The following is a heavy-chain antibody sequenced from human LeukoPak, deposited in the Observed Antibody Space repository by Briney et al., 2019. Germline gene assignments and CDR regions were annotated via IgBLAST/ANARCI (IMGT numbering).Heavy chain of an antibody. Sequence: GGSLRLSCAASGFTFSSYGMHWVRQAPGKGLEWVAVISHDGLDKNYGDSAEGRFTISRDNSKNTLYLQLNSLRSEDTAVYYCAKDVAGVDYGGSPYYFDYWGQGTLVTVSS. J-gene: IGHJ4*02. CDR1: GFTFSSYG. V-gene: IGHV3-30*18. CDR3: AKDVAGVDYGGSPYYFDY. CDR2: ISHDGLDK. D-gene: IGHD4-23*01.